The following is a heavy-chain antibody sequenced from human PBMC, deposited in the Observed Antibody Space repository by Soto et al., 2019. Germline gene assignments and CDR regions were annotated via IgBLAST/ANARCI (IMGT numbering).Heavy chain of an antibody. D-gene: IGHD3-22*01. J-gene: IGHJ4*02. CDR1: GYTLTELS. V-gene: IGHV1-24*01. CDR2: FDPEDGET. Sequence: ASVKVSCKVSGYTLTELSMHWVLQAPGKGLEWMGGFDPEDGETIYAQKFQGRVTMTEDTSTDTAYMELSSLRSEDTAVYYCATAGPYYYDSSGYYLWGQGTLVTVSS. CDR3: ATAGPYYYDSSGYYL.